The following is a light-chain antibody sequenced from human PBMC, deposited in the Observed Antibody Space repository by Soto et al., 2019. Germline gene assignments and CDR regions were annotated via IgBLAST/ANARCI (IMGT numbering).Light chain of an antibody. CDR1: SSDIGGYNY. CDR2: EVT. Sequence: QSALTQPASVSGSPGQSVTISCTGTSSDIGGYNYVSWYQHRPGEAPKLIIFEVTNRPSWVSNRFSGSKSGNTASLTISGLQAEDEAEYYCSSYTSSVAYVFGSGTKVTVL. J-gene: IGLJ1*01. V-gene: IGLV2-14*01. CDR3: SSYTSSVAYV.